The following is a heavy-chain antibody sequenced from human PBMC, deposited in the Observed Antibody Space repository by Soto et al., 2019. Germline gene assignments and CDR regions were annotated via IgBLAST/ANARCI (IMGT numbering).Heavy chain of an antibody. CDR2: ISSSSSYI. J-gene: IGHJ4*02. D-gene: IGHD2-2*02. Sequence: GGSLRLSCAASGFTFSSYSMNWVRQAPGKGLEWVSSISSSSSYIYYADSVKGRFTISRDNAKNSLYLQMNSLRAEDTAVYYCASQSQEGYCSSTSCYNLFPIDYSGQGTLVTVSS. CDR3: ASQSQEGYCSSTSCYNLFPIDY. V-gene: IGHV3-21*01. CDR1: GFTFSSYS.